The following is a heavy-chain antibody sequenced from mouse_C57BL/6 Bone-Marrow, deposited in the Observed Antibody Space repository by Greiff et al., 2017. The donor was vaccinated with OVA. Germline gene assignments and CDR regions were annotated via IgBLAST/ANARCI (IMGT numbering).Heavy chain of an antibody. V-gene: IGHV3-6*01. J-gene: IGHJ4*01. D-gene: IGHD1-1*01. CDR1: GYSITSGYY. CDR3: ARGTVAPAMDY. Sequence: EVQRVESGPGLVKPSQSLSLTCSVTGYSITSGYYWNWIRQFPGNKLEWMGYISYDGSNNYNPSLKNRISITRDTSKNQFFLKLNSVTTEDTATYYCARGTVAPAMDYWGQGTSVTVSS. CDR2: ISYDGSN.